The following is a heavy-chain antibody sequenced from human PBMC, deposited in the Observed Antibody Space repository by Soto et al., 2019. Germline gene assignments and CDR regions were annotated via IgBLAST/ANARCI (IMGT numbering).Heavy chain of an antibody. CDR1: GGSISSSNW. J-gene: IGHJ5*02. Sequence: SETLSLTCAVSGGSISSSNWWSWVRQPPGKGLEWIGEIYHSGSTNYNPSLKSRVTISVDKSKNQFSLKLSSVTAADTAVYYCARGDYDFWSGSPWGINWFDPWGQGTLVTVSS. CDR3: ARGDYDFWSGSPWGINWFDP. CDR2: IYHSGST. D-gene: IGHD3-3*01. V-gene: IGHV4-4*02.